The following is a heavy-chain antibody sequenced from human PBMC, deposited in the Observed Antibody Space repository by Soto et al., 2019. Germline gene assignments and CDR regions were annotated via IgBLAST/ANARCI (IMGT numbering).Heavy chain of an antibody. CDR2: IYSGGST. J-gene: IGHJ6*02. CDR1: GFTVSSNY. D-gene: IGHD2-21*01. CDR3: ARGGETGNRDYYYYYGMDV. Sequence: GGSLRLSCAASGFTVSSNYMSWVRQAPGKGLEWVSVIYSGGSTYYADSVKGRFTISRDNSKNTLYLQMNSLRAEDTAVYYCARGGETGNRDYYYYYGMDVWGQGTTVTVS. V-gene: IGHV3-53*01.